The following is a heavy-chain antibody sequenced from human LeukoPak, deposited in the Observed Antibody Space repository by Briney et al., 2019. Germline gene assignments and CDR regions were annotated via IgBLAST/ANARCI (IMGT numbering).Heavy chain of an antibody. CDR3: AELGITMIGGV. CDR1: GFTFSNYG. D-gene: IGHD3-10*02. CDR2: MRYDGSNT. V-gene: IGHV3-30*02. Sequence: GGSLRLSCAASGFTFSNYGMHWVRQAPGKGLEWLAFMRYDGSNTHYADSVKGRFTISRDNAKNSLYLQMNSLRAEDTAVYYCAELGITMIGGVWGKGTTVTISS. J-gene: IGHJ6*04.